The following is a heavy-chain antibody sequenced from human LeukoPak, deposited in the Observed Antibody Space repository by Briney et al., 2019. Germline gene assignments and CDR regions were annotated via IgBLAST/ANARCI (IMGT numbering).Heavy chain of an antibody. CDR3: ATVAYSSGWYPDY. Sequence: ASVKVSCKVSGYTLTELSMHWVRQAAGKRLEWMGGFDPEDGETIYAQKFQGRVTMTEDTSTDTAYMELSSLRSEDTAVYYCATVAYSSGWYPDYWGQGTLVTVSS. D-gene: IGHD6-19*01. J-gene: IGHJ4*02. CDR1: GYTLTELS. CDR2: FDPEDGET. V-gene: IGHV1-24*01.